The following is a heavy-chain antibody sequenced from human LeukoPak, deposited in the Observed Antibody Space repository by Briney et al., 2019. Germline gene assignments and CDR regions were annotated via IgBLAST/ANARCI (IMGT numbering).Heavy chain of an antibody. CDR1: GYTFTGYY. J-gene: IGHJ4*02. V-gene: IGHV1-2*02. CDR3: ARGNFYDNKGYSPELRY. D-gene: IGHD3-10*01. CDR2: SDRKSGAT. Sequence: ASVKVSCKASGYTFTGYYMHWVRQAPGQRFEWMGWSDRKSGATNNEHFQGRVTMTRDTSISTAYMELSRLTSDDTAVYYCARGNFYDNKGYSPELRYWGQGTLVTVSS.